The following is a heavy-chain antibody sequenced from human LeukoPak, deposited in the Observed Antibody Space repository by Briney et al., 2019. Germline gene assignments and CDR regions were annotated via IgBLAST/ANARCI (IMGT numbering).Heavy chain of an antibody. CDR2: ISCNNGDT. Sequence: ASVKVSCKASGYTFTSNGITWVRQAPGQGLEWVGWISCNNGDTRYAQKFQGRVTVTTDTSTSTAYMELRSLRSEDTAVYYCAREAGPIVLMVYAFNWFDPWGQGTLVTVSS. V-gene: IGHV1-18*01. CDR3: AREAGPIVLMVYAFNWFDP. CDR1: GYTFTSNG. D-gene: IGHD2-8*01. J-gene: IGHJ5*02.